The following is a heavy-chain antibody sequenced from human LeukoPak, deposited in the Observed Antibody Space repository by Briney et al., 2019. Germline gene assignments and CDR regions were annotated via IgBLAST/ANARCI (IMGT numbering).Heavy chain of an antibody. V-gene: IGHV4-34*01. CDR1: GGSLSGYY. J-gene: IGHJ4*02. Sequence: SETLSVTCAVYGGSLSGYYWSWIRQPQGKGLEWIGEINHSGSTNYNPSLKSRVTISVDTSKNQFSLKLSSVTAADTAVYYCARARVWFGEFDYWGQGTLVTVSS. CDR3: ARARVWFGEFDY. D-gene: IGHD3-10*01. CDR2: INHSGST.